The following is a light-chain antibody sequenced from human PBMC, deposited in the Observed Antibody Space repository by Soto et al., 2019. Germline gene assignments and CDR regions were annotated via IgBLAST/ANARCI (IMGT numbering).Light chain of an antibody. Sequence: QSVLTQPPSVSGAPGQRVTISCTGGSSNIGAGNDAQWYQQLPGTAPKLLIFGNNNRPSGVPDRFSGSKSGTSASLAISGLQAEDEADYYCQSYDSGLRGYVFGTGTKLTVL. J-gene: IGLJ1*01. V-gene: IGLV1-40*01. CDR2: GNN. CDR3: QSYDSGLRGYV. CDR1: SSNIGAGND.